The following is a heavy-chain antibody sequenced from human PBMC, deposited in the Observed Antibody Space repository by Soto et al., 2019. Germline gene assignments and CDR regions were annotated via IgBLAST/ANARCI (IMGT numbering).Heavy chain of an antibody. Sequence: SETLSLTCAVSGGSISSSNWWSWVRQPPGKGLEWIGEIYHSGSTNYNPSLKSRVTISVDTSKNQFSLKLSSVTAADTAVYYCARAGLSGSYPYYYYYGMDVWGQGTTVT. CDR1: GGSISSSNW. V-gene: IGHV4-4*02. J-gene: IGHJ6*02. CDR2: IYHSGST. CDR3: ARAGLSGSYPYYYYYGMDV. D-gene: IGHD1-26*01.